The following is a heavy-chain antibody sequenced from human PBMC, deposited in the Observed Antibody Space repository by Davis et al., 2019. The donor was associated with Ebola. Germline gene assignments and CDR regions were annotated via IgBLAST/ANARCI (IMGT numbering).Heavy chain of an antibody. CDR2: IGVNDVET. Sequence: GGSLRLSCIGSGLTFNNYPLTWVRQTSGKGLEWISTIGVNDVETFYADSVKGRFTISRDNARDSLYLQMDSLRVEDTAIYYCARDAFSLTRYDTEDHWGQGTLVTVSS. CDR3: ARDAFSLTRYDTEDH. D-gene: IGHD3-9*01. J-gene: IGHJ4*02. V-gene: IGHV3-21*01. CDR1: GLTFNNYP.